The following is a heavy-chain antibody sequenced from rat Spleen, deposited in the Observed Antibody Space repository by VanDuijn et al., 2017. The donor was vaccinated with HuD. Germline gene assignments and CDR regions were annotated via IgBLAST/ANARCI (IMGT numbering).Heavy chain of an antibody. J-gene: IGHJ3*01. CDR3: AREGPFNPFAY. CDR1: VFSLTSYG. Sequence: QVQLKESGPGLVQPSRTLSLTCNVSVFSLTSYGVNWVRQPPGKGLEWIAAIWGGGSTYYNSALKSRLSISRDTSKSQVLLKMDSLQTEDTAMYFCAREGPFNPFAYWGQGTLVTVSS. D-gene: IGHD1-3*01. V-gene: IGHV2S8*01. CDR2: IWGGGST.